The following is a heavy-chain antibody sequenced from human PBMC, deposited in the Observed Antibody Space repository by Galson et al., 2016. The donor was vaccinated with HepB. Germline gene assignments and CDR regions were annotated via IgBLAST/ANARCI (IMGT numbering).Heavy chain of an antibody. J-gene: IGHJ6*03. CDR2: INPSGGSA. V-gene: IGHV1-46*01. CDR3: ATDGYTGNYYYYYMDV. D-gene: IGHD6-13*01. Sequence: SVKVSCKASGYTFTIYYIHWVRQAPGQGLEWMGIINPSGGSAKYAQKFQGRVTMTRDTSTNTVYMELSSLTSEDTAVYYCATDGYTGNYYYYYMDVWGKGATVTVSS. CDR1: GYTFTIYY.